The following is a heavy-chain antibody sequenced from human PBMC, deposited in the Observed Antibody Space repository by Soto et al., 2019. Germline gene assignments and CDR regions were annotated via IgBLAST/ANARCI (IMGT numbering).Heavy chain of an antibody. D-gene: IGHD3-16*01. V-gene: IGHV3-66*01. CDR1: GFTVSSNY. CDR3: ARDWLWGNRRPATAISKTGGDY. Sequence: EVQLVESGGGLVQPGGSLRLSCAASGFTVSSNYMSWVRQAPGKGLEWVSVIYSGGSTYYADSVKGRFTISRDNSKNTLYLQMNSLRAEDTAVYYCARDWLWGNRRPATAISKTGGDYWGQGTLVTVSS. J-gene: IGHJ4*02. CDR2: IYSGGST.